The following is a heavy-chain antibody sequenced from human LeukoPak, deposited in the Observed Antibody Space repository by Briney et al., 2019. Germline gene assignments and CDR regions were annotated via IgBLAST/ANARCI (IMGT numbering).Heavy chain of an antibody. CDR2: IYSGGST. J-gene: IGHJ3*02. CDR3: ARETTLYCSSTSCVDAFDI. CDR1: GFTVSSNY. V-gene: IGHV3-53*01. Sequence: GGSLRLSCAASGFTVSSNYMSWVRQAPGKGLEWVSVIYSGGSTYYADSVKGRFTISRDNSKNTLYLQMNSLRAEDTAVYYCARETTLYCSSTSCVDAFDIWGQGTMVTVSS. D-gene: IGHD2-2*01.